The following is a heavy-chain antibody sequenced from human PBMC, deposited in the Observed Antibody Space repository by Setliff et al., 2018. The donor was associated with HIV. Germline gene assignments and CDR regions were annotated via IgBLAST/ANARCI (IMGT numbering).Heavy chain of an antibody. J-gene: IGHJ4*02. CDR1: GFTFSSNW. CDR2: IKQDGSEK. V-gene: IGHV3-7*01. CDR3: ASARIPTGGTSTSLDF. D-gene: IGHD1-1*01. Sequence: PGGSLRLFCVASGFTFSSNWLSWVRQAPGKGLEWVANIKQDGSEKYYVDSVKGRFTISRDNSKITLYLQLHSLRHDDTAVYYCASARIPTGGTSTSLDFWGQGTLVTAPQ.